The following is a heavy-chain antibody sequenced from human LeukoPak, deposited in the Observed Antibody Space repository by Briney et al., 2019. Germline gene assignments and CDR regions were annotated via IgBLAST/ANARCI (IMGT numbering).Heavy chain of an antibody. D-gene: IGHD6-13*01. CDR2: IKSKTDGGTT. J-gene: IGHJ3*02. V-gene: IGHV3-15*01. CDR3: TTDLPSLGIAAAGTDAFDI. CDR1: GFTFSNAW. Sequence: GGSLRLSCAASGFTFSNAWMSWVRQAPGKGLEWVGRIKSKTDGGTTDYATSVKGRFTISRDDSKNTLYLQMNSLKTEDTAVYYCTTDLPSLGIAAAGTDAFDIWGQGTMVTVSS.